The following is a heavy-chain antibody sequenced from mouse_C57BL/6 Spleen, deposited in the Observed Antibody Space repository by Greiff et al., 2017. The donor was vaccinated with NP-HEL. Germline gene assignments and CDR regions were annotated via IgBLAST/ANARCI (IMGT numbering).Heavy chain of an antibody. CDR3: ASITTVVAYGVDY. CDR1: GYAFSSSW. D-gene: IGHD1-1*01. Sequence: QVQLQQSGPELVKPGASVKISCKASGYAFSSSWMNWVKQRPGKGLEWIGRIYPGDGDTNYNGKFKGKATLTADKSSSTAYMQLSSLTSEDSAVYFCASITTVVAYGVDYWGQGTSVTVSS. J-gene: IGHJ4*01. CDR2: IYPGDGDT. V-gene: IGHV1-82*01.